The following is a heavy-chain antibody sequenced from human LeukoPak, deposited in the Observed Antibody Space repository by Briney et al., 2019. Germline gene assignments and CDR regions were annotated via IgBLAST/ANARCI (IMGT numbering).Heavy chain of an antibody. CDR1: GFTFSSYS. J-gene: IGHJ4*02. D-gene: IGHD3-10*01. CDR2: ISSSSSTI. Sequence: GGSLRLSCAASGFTFSSYSMNWLPQAPGKGLEWVSYISSSSSTIYYADSVKGRFTISRDNAKNSLYLQMNSLRAEDTAVYYCARDRLELITMVRGVTGGQFDYWGQGTLVTVSS. CDR3: ARDRLELITMVRGVTGGQFDY. V-gene: IGHV3-48*04.